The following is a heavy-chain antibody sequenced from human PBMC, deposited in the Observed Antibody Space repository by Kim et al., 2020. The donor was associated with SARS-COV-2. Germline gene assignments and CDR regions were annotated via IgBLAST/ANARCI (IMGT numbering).Heavy chain of an antibody. CDR2: ISSSSSYI. CDR1: GFTFSSYS. V-gene: IGHV3-21*04. J-gene: IGHJ4*02. Sequence: GGSLRLSCAASGFTFSSYSMNWVRQAPGKGLEWVSSISSSSSYIYYGDSVKGRFIISRDNAKNSLYLQMNSLRAEDTAVYYCARDSYWGQGTLVTVSS. CDR3: ARDSY.